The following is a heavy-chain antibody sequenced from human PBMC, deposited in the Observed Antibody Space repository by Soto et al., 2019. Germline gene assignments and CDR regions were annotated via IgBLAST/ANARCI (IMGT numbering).Heavy chain of an antibody. CDR2: ISNSGGST. D-gene: IGHD1-1*01. J-gene: IGHJ5*02. CDR3: AKDLEKWLVQLGGLDT. CDR1: GFTLGSYF. V-gene: IGHV3-23*01. Sequence: EVQLLESGGGMVQPGGSLRLSCVASGFTLGSYFMTWVRQAPGKGLEWVSAISNSGGSTYYADSVKGRFTISRDNSHNTLYLQMNNLRAEDTARYYCAKDLEKWLVQLGGLDTWGQGAQVTVSS.